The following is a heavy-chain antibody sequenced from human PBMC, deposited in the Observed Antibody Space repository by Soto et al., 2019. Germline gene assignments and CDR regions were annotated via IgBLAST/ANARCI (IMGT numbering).Heavy chain of an antibody. CDR3: AGGGSDSSSGDAFNV. D-gene: IGHD6-6*01. J-gene: IGHJ3*01. CDR2: ISDDGMNK. Sequence: QEQLVESGGGVVQTGTSLRLSCAASGFTLDNYGMHWVRQAPGKGLEWVAFISDDGMNKYYAESVKGRFAISRDNSRNTQWLQMNSLRVEDTAVYYCAGGGSDSSSGDAFNVWGQGTLVTVSS. V-gene: IGHV3-30*03. CDR1: GFTLDNYG.